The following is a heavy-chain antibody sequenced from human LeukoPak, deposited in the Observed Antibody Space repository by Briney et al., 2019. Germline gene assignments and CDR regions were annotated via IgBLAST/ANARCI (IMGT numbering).Heavy chain of an antibody. CDR3: ARGDYYGSGSYPPTPFDAFDI. CDR1: GGSISSYY. Sequence: KPSETLSLTCTVSGGSISSYYWTWIRQPPGKGLEWIGYIYYSGSTNYNPSLKSRVTISVDTSKNQFSLKLTSVTAADTAVYFCARGDYYGSGSYPPTPFDAFDIWGQGTMVTVSS. J-gene: IGHJ3*02. V-gene: IGHV4-59*01. D-gene: IGHD3-10*01. CDR2: IYYSGST.